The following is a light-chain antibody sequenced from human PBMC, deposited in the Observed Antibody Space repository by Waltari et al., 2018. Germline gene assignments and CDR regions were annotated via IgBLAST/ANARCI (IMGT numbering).Light chain of an antibody. V-gene: IGLV8-61*01. CDR2: KAN. CDR3: LVYMGSGIWV. J-gene: IGLJ3*02. CDR1: SGYVSSTSF. Sequence: QTVLTQEPSLLVSPGGPVSLTCSLISGYVSSTSFVSWYQQSPGQTPRTLVYKANIRSSGVPDRFSGSIFGNKAALIITGAQADDESDYFCLVYMGSGIWVFGGGTKLTVL.